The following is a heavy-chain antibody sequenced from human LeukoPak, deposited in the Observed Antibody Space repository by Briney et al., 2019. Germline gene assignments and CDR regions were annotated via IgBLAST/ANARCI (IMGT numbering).Heavy chain of an antibody. J-gene: IGHJ4*02. Sequence: GGSLRLSCAASGFTFSSYEMNWVRQAPGKGLEWVSYISSSGSAIYYADSVKGRFTISRDNAKNSLYLQMNSLRAEDTAVYYCARVEMATIGVDYWGQGTLVTVSS. CDR1: GFTFSSYE. V-gene: IGHV3-48*03. CDR3: ARVEMATIGVDY. D-gene: IGHD5-24*01. CDR2: ISSSGSAI.